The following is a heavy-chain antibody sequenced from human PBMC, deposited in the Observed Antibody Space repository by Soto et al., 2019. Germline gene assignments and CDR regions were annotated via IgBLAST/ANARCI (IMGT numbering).Heavy chain of an antibody. J-gene: IGHJ6*02. Sequence: RQHPGKGLEWIGYISYRGSAYYSPSLKSRVTISVDTSKNQFSLKVNSVTAADTAVYYCARRMQNYYTMGVWGQGTTVTVSS. CDR3: ARRMQNYYTMGV. V-gene: IGHV4-31*02. CDR2: ISYRGSA. D-gene: IGHD2-15*01.